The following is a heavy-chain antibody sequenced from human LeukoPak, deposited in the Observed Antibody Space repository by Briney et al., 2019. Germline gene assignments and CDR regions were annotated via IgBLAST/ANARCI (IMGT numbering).Heavy chain of an antibody. CDR1: GFTFSSYW. CDR2: IKSDGST. Sequence: GESLRLSCAASGFTFSSYWMHWVRQAPGKGLVWVSRIKSDGSTDYADSVKGRFTISRDNAKNTVYLQMNGLRAEDTAVYFCARSYTYGNYYFDYWGQGTLVTVSS. D-gene: IGHD4-11*01. V-gene: IGHV3-74*01. CDR3: ARSYTYGNYYFDY. J-gene: IGHJ4*02.